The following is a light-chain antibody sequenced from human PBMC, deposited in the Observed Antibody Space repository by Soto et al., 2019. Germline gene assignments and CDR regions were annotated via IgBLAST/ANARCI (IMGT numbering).Light chain of an antibody. V-gene: IGKV1-5*01. J-gene: IGKJ1*01. CDR2: DAS. CDR1: QSISSW. CDR3: QQYNNYSPT. Sequence: DIQMTQSPSTLSASVGDRVTITCRASQSISSWLAWYQQKPGKAPKLLIYDASSLESGVPSRFSGSGSGTEFTLTISSLQPDDFATYYCQQYNNYSPTFGQGTKVDIK.